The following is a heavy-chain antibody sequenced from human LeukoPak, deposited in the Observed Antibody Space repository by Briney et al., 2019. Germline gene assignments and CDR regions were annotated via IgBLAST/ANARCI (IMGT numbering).Heavy chain of an antibody. D-gene: IGHD4-17*01. CDR2: MHHSGSA. J-gene: IGHJ4*02. CDR3: VRHGAFYFDS. V-gene: IGHV4-4*02. Sequence: SGTLSLACAVSGASISSDNWRSWVRQPPGEGLEWIGEMHHSGSAHYNPSLKSRVTMSTDKSENQLSLKLNSVTAADAAVYYCVRHGAFYFDSWGQGALVTVSS. CDR1: GASISSDNW.